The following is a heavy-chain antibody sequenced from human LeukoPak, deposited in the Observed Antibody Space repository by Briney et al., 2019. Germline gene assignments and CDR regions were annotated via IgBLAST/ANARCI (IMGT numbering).Heavy chain of an antibody. CDR2: IYSTGGK. Sequence: QPGGSLRLSCAASEFTVSTNYMSWVRQAPGKGLEWVSIIYSTGGKYYADSVKGRFTISRDNSKHTLYLQMNSLRAEDTAEYYCARGSDGWFAFDYWGQGILVTVSS. CDR3: ARGSDGWFAFDY. CDR1: EFTVSTNY. D-gene: IGHD6-19*01. V-gene: IGHV3-66*01. J-gene: IGHJ4*02.